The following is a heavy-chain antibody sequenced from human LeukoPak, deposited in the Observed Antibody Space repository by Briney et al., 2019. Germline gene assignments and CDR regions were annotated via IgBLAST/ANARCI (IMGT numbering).Heavy chain of an antibody. CDR3: AKDDQTYYYGSGSYDY. V-gene: IGHV3-74*01. CDR1: GFTFSSYW. CDR2: ISSDGSST. Sequence: GGSLRLSCAASGFTFSSYWMHWVRQAPGKGLVWVSRISSDGSSTSYADSVKGRFTISRDNAKNTLYLQMTSLRAEDTAVYYCAKDDQTYYYGSGSYDYWGQGTLVTVSS. J-gene: IGHJ4*02. D-gene: IGHD3-10*01.